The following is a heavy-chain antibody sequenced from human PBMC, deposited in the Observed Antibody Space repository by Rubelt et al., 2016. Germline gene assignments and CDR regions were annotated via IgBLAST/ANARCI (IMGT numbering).Heavy chain of an antibody. CDR2: IYYSGST. CDR1: SGSVSSADHY. V-gene: IGHV4-61*08. J-gene: IGHJ5*02. Sequence: QLQLQESGPELVKPSETLSLTCTVSSGSVSSADHYWGWIRQPPGKGLEWVGYIYYSGSTNSQPPLKSRVTISVEPSKNQISMQLTAGTAADTAVDYCARHYRISGRGFDPWGQGTLVTVSS. CDR3: ARHYRISGRGFDP. D-gene: IGHD3-16*02.